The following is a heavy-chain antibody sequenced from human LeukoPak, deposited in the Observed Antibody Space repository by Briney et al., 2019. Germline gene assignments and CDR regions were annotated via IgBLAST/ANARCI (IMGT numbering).Heavy chain of an antibody. V-gene: IGHV4-39*01. CDR2: IYYSGST. CDR1: GGSISSSTYY. J-gene: IGHJ4*02. D-gene: IGHD2-8*01. CDR3: AASGYSTRWYYYDF. Sequence: SETLSLTCTVSGGSISSSTYYWGWIRRPPGKGLEWIGSIYYSGSTYYNPSLKSRVTVSVDTSKNQFSLKLSSVTAADTAVYYCAASGYSTRWYYYDFWGQGTLVTVSS.